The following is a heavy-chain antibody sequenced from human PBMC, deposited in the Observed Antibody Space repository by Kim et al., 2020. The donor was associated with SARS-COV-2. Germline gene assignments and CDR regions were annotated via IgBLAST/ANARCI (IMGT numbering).Heavy chain of an antibody. CDR2: INQDGSTI. CDR1: GFTFSSYW. J-gene: IGHJ6*02. CDR3: ARKAEGMDV. D-gene: IGHD6-19*01. Sequence: GGSLRLSCAASGFTFSSYWMTWVRRTPETGLEWVANINQDGSTIYYVDSVRGRFTISRDNAGNSLFLQMNYLRAEDTAVYFYARKAEGMDVWGRGTRVTVS. V-gene: IGHV3-7*01.